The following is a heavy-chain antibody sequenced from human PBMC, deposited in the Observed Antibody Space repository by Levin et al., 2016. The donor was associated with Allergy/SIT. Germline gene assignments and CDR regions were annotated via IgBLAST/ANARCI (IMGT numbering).Heavy chain of an antibody. CDR3: ARDREGWGYDAFDI. D-gene: IGHD6-19*01. V-gene: IGHV3-21*01. J-gene: IGHJ3*02. CDR1: GFTFSSYS. CDR2: ISTSSSYI. Sequence: GESLKISCAASGFTFSSYSMNWVRQAPGKGLEWVSSISTSSSYIYYADSVKGRFTIPRDNAKNSLYLQMNSLRAEDTAVYYCARDREGWGYDAFDIWGQGTMVTVSS.